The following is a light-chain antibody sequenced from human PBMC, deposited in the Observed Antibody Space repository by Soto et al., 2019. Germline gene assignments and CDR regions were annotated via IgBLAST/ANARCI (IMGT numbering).Light chain of an antibody. Sequence: DIQMTQSPTSVSASVGDRVTITCRASQSISSGFAWYQQKPGKAPKLLIYDASGLESGVPSRFSGSGSGTEFTLTISSLQPEDFATYHCLQHNSYPLTFGGGTKV. CDR1: QSISSG. CDR3: LQHNSYPLT. CDR2: DAS. V-gene: IGKV1-5*01. J-gene: IGKJ4*01.